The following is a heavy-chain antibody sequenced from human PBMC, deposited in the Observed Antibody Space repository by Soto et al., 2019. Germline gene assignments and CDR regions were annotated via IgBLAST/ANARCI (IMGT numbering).Heavy chain of an antibody. D-gene: IGHD6-19*01. Sequence: GGSLRLSCAASGFTFSSYDMSWVRQAPVKGLEWVSGISGSGGTTYYADSVKGRFTISRDNSKNTLYLQMNSLRAEDTAVYYCAKYTSGWDFDYWGQGTLVTVSS. CDR2: ISGSGGTT. CDR3: AKYTSGWDFDY. CDR1: GFTFSSYD. J-gene: IGHJ4*02. V-gene: IGHV3-23*01.